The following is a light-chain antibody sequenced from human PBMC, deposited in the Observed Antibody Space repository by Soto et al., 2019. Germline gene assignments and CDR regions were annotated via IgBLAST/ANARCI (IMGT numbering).Light chain of an antibody. Sequence: EILLTQSPGTLSLSPGERATLSCRASQSVVSSYVAWYQQTPGQAPRLLIYGSSNRATGIPDRFSGSGSGTDFTLTISRLEPEDFAVYYCQQYGSSPETFGQGTKVDIK. CDR1: QSVVSSY. CDR2: GSS. J-gene: IGKJ1*01. V-gene: IGKV3-20*01. CDR3: QQYGSSPET.